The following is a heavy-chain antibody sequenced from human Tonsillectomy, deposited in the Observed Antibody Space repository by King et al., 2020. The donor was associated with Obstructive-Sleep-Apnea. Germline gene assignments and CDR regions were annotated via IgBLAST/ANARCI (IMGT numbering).Heavy chain of an antibody. J-gene: IGHJ4*02. D-gene: IGHD4-17*01. Sequence: QLQESGPGLVKPSETLSLTCTVSGGSISSYYWSWIRQPPGKGLEWIGYIYYSGSTNYNPSLKSRVTISVDTSKSQFSLKLSSVTAADTAVYYCARARGVGDPISGYTSSFDYWGQGTLVTVSS. V-gene: IGHV4-59*01. CDR2: IYYSGST. CDR1: GGSISSYY. CDR3: ARARGVGDPISGYTSSFDY.